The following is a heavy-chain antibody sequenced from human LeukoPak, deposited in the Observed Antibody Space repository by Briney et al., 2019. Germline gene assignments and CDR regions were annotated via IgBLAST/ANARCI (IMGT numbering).Heavy chain of an antibody. CDR1: GGIFSSYA. CDR3: ARAGDSSGYFY. V-gene: IGHV1-69*04. D-gene: IGHD3-22*01. Sequence: ASVKVSCKASGGIFSSYAISWVRQAPGQGLEWMGRIIPILGIANYAQKFQGRVTITADKSTSTAYMELSSLRSEDTAVYYCARAGDSSGYFYWGQGTLVTVSS. CDR2: IIPILGIA. J-gene: IGHJ4*02.